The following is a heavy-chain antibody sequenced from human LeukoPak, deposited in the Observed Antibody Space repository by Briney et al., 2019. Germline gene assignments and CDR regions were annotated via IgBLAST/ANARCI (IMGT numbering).Heavy chain of an antibody. D-gene: IGHD1-26*01. Sequence: PGGSLRLSCAASGFTFSNYAMSWVRQAPGKGLEWVSTISGSNRTYYADSVKGRFTIFRDNSKNTLSLQMNSLRVEDTAVYYCAKEMSSRYSGTFAYWGQGTLVTVSS. J-gene: IGHJ4*02. CDR2: ISGSNRT. V-gene: IGHV3-23*01. CDR3: AKEMSSRYSGTFAY. CDR1: GFTFSNYA.